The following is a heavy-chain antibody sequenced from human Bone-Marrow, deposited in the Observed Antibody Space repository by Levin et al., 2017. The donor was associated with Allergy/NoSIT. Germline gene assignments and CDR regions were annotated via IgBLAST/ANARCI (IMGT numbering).Heavy chain of an antibody. D-gene: IGHD6-25*01. V-gene: IGHV3-30*04. J-gene: IGHJ4*02. CDR3: AREIAQREVIY. CDR2: ISYDGIDK. Sequence: GGSLRLSCVASGFGFKHYAMHWVRQAPGKGLEWVARISYDGIDKNYSDSVKGRFTISRDNSKNTVYLQMSSLRGEDTAVFYCAREIAQREVIYWGQGTLVTVSS. CDR1: GFGFKHYA.